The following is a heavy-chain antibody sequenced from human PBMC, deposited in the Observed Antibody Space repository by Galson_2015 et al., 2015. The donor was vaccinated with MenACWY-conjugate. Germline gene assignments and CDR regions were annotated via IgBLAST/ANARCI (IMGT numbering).Heavy chain of an antibody. J-gene: IGHJ2*01. CDR3: AREGRAFSYWYFDL. CDR2: ISDTGSST. V-gene: IGHV3-23*01. CDR1: GFMFKNFV. Sequence: SLRLSCAASGFMFKNFVMSWVRQAPRRGLEWVATISDTGSSTFYAHSVKGRVTISRDNFKNMLQLQMDFLGLDDTAVYSCAREGRAFSYWYFDLWGRGTPVTVSS.